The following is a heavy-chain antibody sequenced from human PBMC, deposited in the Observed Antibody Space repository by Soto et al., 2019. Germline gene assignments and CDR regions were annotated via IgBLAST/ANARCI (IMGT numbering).Heavy chain of an antibody. D-gene: IGHD6-13*01. Sequence: AAVKVSCKSSGYTFTSYGISWVRQAPGQGLEWMGWISAYNGNTNYAQKLQGRVTMTTDTSTSTAYMELRSLRSDDTAVYYCAGGSLTAASWTSWYYYRCTDVWG. CDR3: AGGSLTAASWTSWYYYRCTDV. CDR2: ISAYNGNT. CDR1: GYTFTSYG. V-gene: IGHV1-18*01. J-gene: IGHJ6*02.